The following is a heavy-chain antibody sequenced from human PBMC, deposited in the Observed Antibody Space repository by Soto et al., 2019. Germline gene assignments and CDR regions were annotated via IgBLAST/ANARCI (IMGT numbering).Heavy chain of an antibody. Sequence: XESLSVTSAASGFTFSTYCMNWIRQAPGNGLEWVSRINSDGSHTYYADSVKGRFTISRDNAKNTLHLEMNSLRAEDTAVYYGVRDGHRITNSCYGNWFDPWGQGTLVTVSS. CDR3: VRDGHRITNSCYGNWFDP. D-gene: IGHD2-15*01. CDR2: INSDGSHT. J-gene: IGHJ5*02. V-gene: IGHV3-74*01. CDR1: GFTFSTYC.